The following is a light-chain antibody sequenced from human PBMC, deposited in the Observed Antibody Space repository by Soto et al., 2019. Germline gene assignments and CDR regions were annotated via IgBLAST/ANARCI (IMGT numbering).Light chain of an antibody. J-gene: IGKJ1*01. CDR1: QTISSW. V-gene: IGKV1-5*03. Sequence: DIQMTQSPSTLSGSVGDRVTITCRASQTISSWLAWYQQKPGKAPKLLIYKASTLKSGVPSRFSVSVSGTEFTLTISSLQPDDFATYYCQHYNSYSEAFGQGTRWIS. CDR3: QHYNSYSEA. CDR2: KAS.